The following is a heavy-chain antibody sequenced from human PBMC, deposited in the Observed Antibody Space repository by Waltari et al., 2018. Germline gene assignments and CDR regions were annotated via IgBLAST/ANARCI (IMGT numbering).Heavy chain of an antibody. Sequence: QLVQSGPEVKKPGASVKVSCKASGYTFSNFGISWLRQARGQGLEWMGWISGYNGNTLYAKKVRDRLTMTTDTSATTAYMELSSLRSDDTAVYYCARPSSRGHSGYDSGDMEYWGQGTLVSVSS. CDR2: ISGYNGNT. J-gene: IGHJ4*02. V-gene: IGHV1-18*01. D-gene: IGHD5-12*01. CDR1: GYTFSNFG. CDR3: ARPSSRGHSGYDSGDMEY.